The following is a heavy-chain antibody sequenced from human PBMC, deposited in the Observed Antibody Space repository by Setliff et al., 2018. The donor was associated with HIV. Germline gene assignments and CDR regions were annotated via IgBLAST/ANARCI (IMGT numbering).Heavy chain of an antibody. D-gene: IGHD1-26*01. CDR1: GFTFSNYE. Sequence: PGGSLRLSCAASGFTFSNYEMNWVRQAPGKGLEWVSYISSSSSYTHYADSVKGRFTISRDNVKNSLYLQMNSLRAEDTAVYYCAREVEPTTWNDYWGQGTLVTVSS. CDR2: ISSSSSYT. V-gene: IGHV3-21*01. CDR3: AREVEPTTWNDY. J-gene: IGHJ4*02.